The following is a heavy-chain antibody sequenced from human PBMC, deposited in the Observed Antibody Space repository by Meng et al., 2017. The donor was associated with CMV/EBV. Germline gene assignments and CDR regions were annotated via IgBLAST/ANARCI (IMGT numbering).Heavy chain of an antibody. D-gene: IGHD6-6*01. CDR1: GFTFTSSA. CDR2: IVVGSGNT. CDR3: ARGRGSSFSYYGMDV. V-gene: IGHV1-58*01. J-gene: IGHJ6*02. Sequence: SVKVSCKASGFTFTSSAVQWVRQARGQRLEWIGWIVVGSGNTNYAQKFQGRVTMTRDTSISTAYMELSRLRSDDTAVCYCARGRGSSFSYYGMDVWGQGTTVTVSS.